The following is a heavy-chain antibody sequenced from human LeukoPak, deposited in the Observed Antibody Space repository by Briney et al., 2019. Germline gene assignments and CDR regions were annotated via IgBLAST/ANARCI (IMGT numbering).Heavy chain of an antibody. J-gene: IGHJ6*02. D-gene: IGHD6-13*01. CDR2: IYYSGST. CDR3: ARKPIGQQPHLYYYYGMDV. CDR1: GGSISSSSYY. Sequence: PSETLSLTCTVSGGSISSSSYYWGWIRQPPGKGLEWIGSIYYSGSTYYNPSLKSRVTISVDTSKNQFSLKLSSVTAADTAVYYCARKPIGQQPHLYYYYGMDVWGQGTTVTVSS. V-gene: IGHV4-39*01.